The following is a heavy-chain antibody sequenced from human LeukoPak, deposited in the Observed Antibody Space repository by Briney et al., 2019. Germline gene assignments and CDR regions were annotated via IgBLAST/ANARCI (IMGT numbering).Heavy chain of an antibody. V-gene: IGHV3-74*01. D-gene: IGHD1-26*01. CDR3: ARYSGSYGNAFDI. J-gene: IGHJ3*02. CDR1: GLTFSSYW. CDR2: INSDGSST. Sequence: GGSLRLSCEASGLTFSSYWMHWVRKAPGKGLVWVSRINSDGSSTSYADSVKGRFTISRDNAKNTLYLQMNSLRAEDTAVYYCARYSGSYGNAFDIWGQGTMVTVSS.